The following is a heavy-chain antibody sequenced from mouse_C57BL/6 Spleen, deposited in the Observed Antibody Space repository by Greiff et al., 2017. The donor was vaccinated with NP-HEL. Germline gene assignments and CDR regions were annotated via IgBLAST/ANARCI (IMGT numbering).Heavy chain of an antibody. D-gene: IGHD1-1*01. CDR1: GYTFTDYY. Sequence: EVQLQQSGPELVKPGASVKISCKASGYTFTDYYMNWVKQSHGKSLEWIGDINPNNGGTSYNQKFKGKATLTVDKSSSTAYMELRSLTSEDSAVYYCARRMTVVYFDYWGQGTTLTVSS. CDR3: ARRMTVVYFDY. J-gene: IGHJ2*01. V-gene: IGHV1-26*01. CDR2: INPNNGGT.